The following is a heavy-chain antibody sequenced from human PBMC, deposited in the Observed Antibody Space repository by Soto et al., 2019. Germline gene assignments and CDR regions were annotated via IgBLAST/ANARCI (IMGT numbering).Heavy chain of an antibody. J-gene: IGHJ4*02. CDR2: IQNGGSPI. Sequence: EVQLVESGGGLVQPGGSLRLSCEASGFTFSNDEMSWVRQAPGKAPEWIAYIQNGGSPIFYADSVRGRFTISRDNAKNSLYLQMSSLTAEGTAVYYCARGWHRGARFGYCGQGALVTVSS. V-gene: IGHV3-48*03. CDR1: GFTFSNDE. CDR3: ARGWHRGARFGY.